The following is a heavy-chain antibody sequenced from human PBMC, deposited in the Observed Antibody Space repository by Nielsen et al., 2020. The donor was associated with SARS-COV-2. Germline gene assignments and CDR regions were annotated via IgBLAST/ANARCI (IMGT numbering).Heavy chain of an antibody. D-gene: IGHD4-23*01. V-gene: IGHV3-74*01. CDR1: GFTFSSYW. CDR3: ARDLPTVVTGGLYYYYGMDV. CDR2: INSDGSST. Sequence: GGSLRLSCAASGFTFSSYWMHWVRQAPGKGLVWVSRINSDGSSTSYADSVKGRFTISRDNAKNTLYLQMNSLRAEDTAVYYCARDLPTVVTGGLYYYYGMDVWGQGTTVTVSS. J-gene: IGHJ6*02.